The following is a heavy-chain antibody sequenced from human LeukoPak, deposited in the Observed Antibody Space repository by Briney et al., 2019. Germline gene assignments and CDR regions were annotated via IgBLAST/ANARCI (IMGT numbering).Heavy chain of an antibody. CDR3: ARGGWFGELLFDY. Sequence: PGGSLRLSCAASGFAFSTYWMSWVRQAPGKGLEWVATIKHDGSEKCYVDSVEGRFTISRDNAKNSLYLQMNSLRAEDTALYYCARGGWFGELLFDYWGQGTLVTVSS. V-gene: IGHV3-7*05. D-gene: IGHD3-10*01. CDR1: GFAFSTYW. J-gene: IGHJ4*02. CDR2: IKHDGSEK.